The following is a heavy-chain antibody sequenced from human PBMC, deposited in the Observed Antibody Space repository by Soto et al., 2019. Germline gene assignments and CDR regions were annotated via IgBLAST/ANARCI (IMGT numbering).Heavy chain of an antibody. CDR2: IYYSGST. D-gene: IGHD4-17*01. CDR1: GDSISSGGYY. Sequence: QVQLQESGPGLVQPSQTLSLACTVSGDSISSGGYYWSWIRQHPGKGLEWIGYIYYSGSTFYSPSLKSRVTISVDTSKNQFSLKLSSVTAADTAVYYCARGLSVTLFDFWGQGTLVTVSS. V-gene: IGHV4-31*03. J-gene: IGHJ4*02. CDR3: ARGLSVTLFDF.